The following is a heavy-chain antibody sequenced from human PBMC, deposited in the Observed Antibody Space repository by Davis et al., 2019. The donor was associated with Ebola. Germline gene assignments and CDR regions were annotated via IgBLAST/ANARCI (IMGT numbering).Heavy chain of an antibody. V-gene: IGHV5-51*01. Sequence: KVSCKGSGYGFADYWIAWVRQTPGKGLEWMGIIYPGDSDTRYSPAFEGQVTISVDRSTNTAYLQWSSLKASDIAMYYCARQESLYGSSDYWGQGTLVTVSS. CDR1: GYGFADYW. CDR3: ARQESLYGSSDY. J-gene: IGHJ4*02. CDR2: IYPGDSDT. D-gene: IGHD2/OR15-2a*01.